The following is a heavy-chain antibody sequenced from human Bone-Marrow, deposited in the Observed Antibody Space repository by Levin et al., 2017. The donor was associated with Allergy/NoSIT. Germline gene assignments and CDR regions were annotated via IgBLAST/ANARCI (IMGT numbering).Heavy chain of an antibody. CDR3: ARECSSSYFQTNWFDP. CDR2: INPHSGKT. CDR1: GYTFSAYD. J-gene: IGHJ5*02. D-gene: IGHD2-2*01. Sequence: ASVKVSCEASGYTFSAYDVNWLRQATGQGLEWMGWINPHSGKTGYAQKFQGRLSMTRNTSTNTAYMELTGLSSDDTAVYYCARECSSSYFQTNWFDPWGQGTLVTVSS. V-gene: IGHV1-8*01.